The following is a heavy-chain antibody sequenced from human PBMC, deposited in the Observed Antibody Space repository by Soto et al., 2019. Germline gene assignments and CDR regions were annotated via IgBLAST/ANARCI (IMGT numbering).Heavy chain of an antibody. Sequence: QVQLVESGGGVVQPGRSLRLSCAASGFTFSSYGMHWVRQAPGKGLEWVAVISYDGSNKYYADSVKGRFTISRDNSKNTLYLQMNSLRAEDPAVYYCAKGAQYGMDVWGQRTTVTVSS. CDR1: GFTFSSYG. J-gene: IGHJ6*02. CDR3: AKGAQYGMDV. CDR2: ISYDGSNK. V-gene: IGHV3-30*18.